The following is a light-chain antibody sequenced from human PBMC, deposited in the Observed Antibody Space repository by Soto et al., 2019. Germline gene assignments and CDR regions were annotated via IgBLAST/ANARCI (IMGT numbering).Light chain of an antibody. Sequence: DIPMTQSPSSLSASVGDRVIITCRASQSISSYLNWYQQKPGKAPKLLIYAASRLQSGVPSRFSGSGSGADFTLTISSLQPEDFATYYCQQSYTTPLTFGGGTKVEIK. V-gene: IGKV1-39*01. CDR1: QSISSY. CDR2: AAS. CDR3: QQSYTTPLT. J-gene: IGKJ4*01.